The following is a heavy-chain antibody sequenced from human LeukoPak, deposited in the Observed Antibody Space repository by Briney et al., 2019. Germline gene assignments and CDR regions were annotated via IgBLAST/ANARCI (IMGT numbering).Heavy chain of an antibody. D-gene: IGHD6-19*01. V-gene: IGHV4-34*01. J-gene: IGHJ4*02. Sequence: SETLSLTCAVYGGSFSGYYWSWIRQPPGKGLEWLGESNHSGGTNYNPSLKSRVTISVDTSKNQFSLKLNSVTAADTAVYYCATEMGGTDYWGQGTLVIVSS. CDR3: ATEMGGTDY. CDR2: SNHSGGT. CDR1: GGSFSGYY.